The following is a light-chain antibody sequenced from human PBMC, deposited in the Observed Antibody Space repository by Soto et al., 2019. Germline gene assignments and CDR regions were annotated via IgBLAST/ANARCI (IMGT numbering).Light chain of an antibody. Sequence: EIVMSQSPASLSVSPGEKGNLSCRASQSVSSNFAWYQQKPGQAPRLLIYGASTRATGIPARFSGSGSGTEFTLTFSSLQSEDFAVYYCQQYNNWRTFGQGTKV. CDR1: QSVSSN. CDR2: GAS. V-gene: IGKV3-15*01. J-gene: IGKJ1*01. CDR3: QQYNNWRT.